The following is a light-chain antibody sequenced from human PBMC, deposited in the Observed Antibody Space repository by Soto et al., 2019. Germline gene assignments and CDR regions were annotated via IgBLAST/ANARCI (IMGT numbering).Light chain of an antibody. CDR3: QQYDDWPLT. J-gene: IGKJ5*01. V-gene: IGKV4-1*01. Sequence: DIGMTQAPDSLAVSLGERATINCKSSQSVLYSSNNKNYLAWYQQKPGQPPKLLIYWASTRESGVPDRFSGSGSGTDFTLTISSLQAEDFAVYYCQQYDDWPLTFGQGTPLEV. CDR1: QSVLYSSNNKNY. CDR2: WAS.